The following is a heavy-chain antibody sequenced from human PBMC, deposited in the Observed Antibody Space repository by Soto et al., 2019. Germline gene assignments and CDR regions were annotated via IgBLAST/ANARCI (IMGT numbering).Heavy chain of an antibody. CDR2: IYHSGST. CDR1: GDSISRSYW. Sequence: PSETLSLTCAVSGDSISRSYWWSWVRQFPGKGLEWIGEIYHSGSTIYNPSLQSRVTLSVDKSKNEFSLKMSSVTAADTAVYYCTSKFGQLLAKAFDIWGQGTMVTVSS. J-gene: IGHJ3*02. V-gene: IGHV4-4*02. CDR3: TSKFGQLLAKAFDI. D-gene: IGHD3-10*01.